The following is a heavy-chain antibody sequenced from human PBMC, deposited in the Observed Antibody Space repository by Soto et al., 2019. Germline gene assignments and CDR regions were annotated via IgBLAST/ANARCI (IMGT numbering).Heavy chain of an antibody. Sequence: QVQLVQSGAEVKKPGSSVKVSCRASGGTFSSYAFTWVRHAPGQGLEWMGGVIPIFGEANYAQKFQGRVTITADESTTPAYMELISLRSDDTAVYYCVTEGGSGSWYARRFDCWGQGTLVTVSS. J-gene: IGHJ4*02. CDR3: VTEGGSGSWYARRFDC. CDR2: VIPIFGEA. D-gene: IGHD6-13*01. CDR1: GGTFSSYA. V-gene: IGHV1-69*01.